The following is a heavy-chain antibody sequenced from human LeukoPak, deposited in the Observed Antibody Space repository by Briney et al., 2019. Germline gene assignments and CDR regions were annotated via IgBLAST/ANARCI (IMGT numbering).Heavy chain of an antibody. CDR3: ATLGITIFGALRNWFDP. V-gene: IGHV1-24*01. J-gene: IGHJ5*02. D-gene: IGHD3-3*01. CDR2: FDPEDGET. Sequence: GASVKVSCEVSGYTLTELSMHWVRQAPGKGLEWMGGFDPEDGETIYAQKFQGRVTMTEDTSTDTAYMELSSLRSEDTAVYYCATLGITIFGALRNWFDPWGQGTLVTVSS. CDR1: GYTLTELS.